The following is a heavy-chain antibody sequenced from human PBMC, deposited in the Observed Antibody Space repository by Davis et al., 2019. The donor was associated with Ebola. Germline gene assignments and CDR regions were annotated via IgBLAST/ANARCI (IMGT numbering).Heavy chain of an antibody. D-gene: IGHD3-22*01. CDR1: GFTFGNYA. Sequence: GGSLRLSCSTSGFTFGNYAMNWFRQAPGKGLEWVGFIRSKAYGGTAEYAASVKGRFTISRDDSKSYAYLQMDSLKTEDTALYYCTSHGYYYDGSGYSIFDYWGQGTLVTVSS. CDR3: TSHGYYYDGSGYSIFDY. J-gene: IGHJ4*02. CDR2: IRSKAYGGTA. V-gene: IGHV3-49*03.